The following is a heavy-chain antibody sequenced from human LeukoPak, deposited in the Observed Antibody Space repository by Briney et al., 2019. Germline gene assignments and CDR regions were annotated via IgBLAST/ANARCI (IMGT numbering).Heavy chain of an antibody. Sequence: ASVKVSCKASGYTFTSYYMHWVRQAPGQGLEWMGIINPSGGSTSYAQKFQGRVTMTRDTSTSTVYMELNSLRAEDTAVYYCARDPPYSGSHASATYIDYWGQGTLVTVSS. CDR3: ARDPPYSGSHASATYIDY. CDR2: INPSGGST. D-gene: IGHD6-6*01. J-gene: IGHJ4*02. V-gene: IGHV1-46*01. CDR1: GYTFTSYY.